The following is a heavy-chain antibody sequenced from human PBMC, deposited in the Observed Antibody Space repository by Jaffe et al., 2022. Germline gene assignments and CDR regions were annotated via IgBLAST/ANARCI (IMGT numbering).Heavy chain of an antibody. V-gene: IGHV3-30*02. J-gene: IGHJ4*02. CDR2: IRYDGSNK. CDR1: GFTFSSYG. Sequence: QVQLVESGGGVVQPGGSLRLSCAASGFTFSSYGMHWVRQAPGKGLEWVAFIRYDGSNKYYADSVKGRFTISRDNSKNTLYLQMNSLRAEDTAVYYCAKDYYDSRGYFDYWGQGTLVTVSS. CDR3: AKDYYDSRGYFDY. D-gene: IGHD3-22*01.